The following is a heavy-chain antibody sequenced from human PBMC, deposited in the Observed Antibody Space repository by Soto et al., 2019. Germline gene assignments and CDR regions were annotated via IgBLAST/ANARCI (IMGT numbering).Heavy chain of an antibody. Sequence: QVQLVQSGAEVKNPGASVKVSCKASGYTFTSYAISWVRPAPGQGLEWMGWISAYNGNTNYAQKHQGRATMTTDTSTSTAYMARGSVSADDTAVYNCANGAPPEDYWGQGTLVTVSS. CDR3: ANGAPPEDY. V-gene: IGHV1-18*01. CDR1: GYTFTSYA. J-gene: IGHJ4*02. D-gene: IGHD2-8*01. CDR2: ISAYNGNT.